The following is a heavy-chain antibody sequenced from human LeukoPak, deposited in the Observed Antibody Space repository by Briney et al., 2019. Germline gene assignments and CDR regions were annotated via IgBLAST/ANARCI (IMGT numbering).Heavy chain of an antibody. CDR3: ASPIPVVVAAKTDAFDI. CDR1: GFTFSSYW. D-gene: IGHD2-15*01. Sequence: GGSLRLSCAASGFTFSSYWMHWVRQAPGKGLVWVSRINTDGSGTSYADSVKGQFTISRDNAKNSLYLQMNSLRAEDTAVYYCASPIPVVVAAKTDAFDIWGQGTMVTVSS. J-gene: IGHJ3*02. CDR2: INTDGSGT. V-gene: IGHV3-74*01.